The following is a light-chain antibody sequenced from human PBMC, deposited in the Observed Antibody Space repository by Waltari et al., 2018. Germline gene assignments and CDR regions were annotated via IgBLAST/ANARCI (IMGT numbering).Light chain of an antibody. V-gene: IGKV1-12*01. CDR2: AAS. CDR1: QPISTW. Sequence: DIQMTQSPSSVSASVGDRVTITCRASQPISTWLDWYQQKPGTAPKLLIYAASNLQSGVPSRFSGSGSGTYFTLTIRSLQPEDFATYYCHQANSFPVTFGGGTKVEIK. J-gene: IGKJ4*01. CDR3: HQANSFPVT.